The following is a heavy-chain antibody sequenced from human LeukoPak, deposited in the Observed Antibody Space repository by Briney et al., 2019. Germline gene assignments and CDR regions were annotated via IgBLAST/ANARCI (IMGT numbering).Heavy chain of an antibody. D-gene: IGHD3-16*01. Sequence: ASVKVSCKASGYTFTGYYMHWVRQAPGQGLELMGWINPNSGGTNYAQKVQGWVTMTRDTSISTAYMELSRLRSDETGVYYCARGPSYDYVWGSYRRIYGMDVWGKGTTVNVPS. V-gene: IGHV1-2*04. CDR1: GYTFTGYY. CDR3: ARGPSYDYVWGSYRRIYGMDV. CDR2: INPNSGGT. J-gene: IGHJ6*04.